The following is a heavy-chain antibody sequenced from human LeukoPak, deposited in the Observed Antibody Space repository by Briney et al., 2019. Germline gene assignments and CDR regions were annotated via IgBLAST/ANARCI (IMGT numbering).Heavy chain of an antibody. Sequence: GGSLRLSCVASGFTFSSSWMHWVRQAPGKGLVWVSRINTDGKTTTYADSVKGRFTISRDNTKNTLYLQMNSLRAEDTAVYYCAKGGGSSWLLDYWGQGTLVTVSS. D-gene: IGHD6-13*01. CDR3: AKGGGSSWLLDY. CDR1: GFTFSSSW. CDR2: INTDGKTT. J-gene: IGHJ4*02. V-gene: IGHV3-74*01.